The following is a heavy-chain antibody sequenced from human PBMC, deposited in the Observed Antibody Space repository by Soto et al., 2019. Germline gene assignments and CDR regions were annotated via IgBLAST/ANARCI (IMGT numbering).Heavy chain of an antibody. D-gene: IGHD2-15*01. CDR1: GFTFSSHA. CDR3: XXXWDIVVVVAATQFDY. J-gene: IGHJ4*01. Sequence: EVQLLESGGGLVQPGGSLRLSCAASGFTFSSHAMSWVRQAPGKGLEWVSAISGSGGSTYYADSVKGRFTISRDNSKNTLXXXMXXXXXXXXXXXXXXXXWDIVVVVAATQFDYXXXGXXXTVSX. CDR2: ISGSGGST. V-gene: IGHV3-23*01.